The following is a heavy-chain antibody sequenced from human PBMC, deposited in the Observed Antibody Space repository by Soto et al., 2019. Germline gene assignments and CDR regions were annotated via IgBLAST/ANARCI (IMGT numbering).Heavy chain of an antibody. D-gene: IGHD1-26*01. CDR1: GGIFSNYA. Sequence: QVQLVQSGAEVNKPGSSVKVSCKASGGIFSNYALSLVRQAPGQGLEWMGGIIPVFGTANYAQKFQGRVTITADESTNTAYMEVSSLRSEDTAVYYCARGREKARHYFDYWGQGTLVTVSS. V-gene: IGHV1-69*01. CDR2: IIPVFGTA. J-gene: IGHJ4*02. CDR3: ARGREKARHYFDY.